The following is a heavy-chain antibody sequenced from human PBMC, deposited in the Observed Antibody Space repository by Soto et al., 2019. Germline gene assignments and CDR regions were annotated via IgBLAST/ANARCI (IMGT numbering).Heavy chain of an antibody. V-gene: IGHV4-31*03. CDR2: IYYSGST. CDR1: GGSISSGGYY. J-gene: IGHJ6*02. CDR3: ARGPWYYYGMDV. Sequence: QVQLQESGPGLVKPSQTLSLTCPVSGGSISSGGYYCSWIRQHPGKGLEWIGYIYYSGSTYYNPSLKSRVTISVDTSKNQFSLKLSSVTAADTAVYYCARGPWYYYGMDVWGQGTTVTVSS.